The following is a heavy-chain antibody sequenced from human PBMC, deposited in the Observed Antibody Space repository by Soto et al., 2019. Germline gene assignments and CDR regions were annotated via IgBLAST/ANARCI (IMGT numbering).Heavy chain of an antibody. V-gene: IGHV1-46*01. D-gene: IGHD6-13*01. J-gene: IGHJ3*02. CDR2: INPSGGST. Sequence: GASVKVSCKASGYTFTSYYMHWVRQAPGQGLEWMGIINPSGGSTSYAQKFRGRVTMTRDTSTSTVYMELSSLRSEDTAVYSCARVKKAAGPKDAFDIWGQGTMVTVSS. CDR3: ARVKKAAGPKDAFDI. CDR1: GYTFTSYY.